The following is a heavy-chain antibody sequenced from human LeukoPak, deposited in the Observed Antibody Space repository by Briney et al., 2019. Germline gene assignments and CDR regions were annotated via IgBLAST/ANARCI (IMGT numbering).Heavy chain of an antibody. Sequence: PGGSLRLSCAASGFTFSSYAMSWVRQAPGKGLEWVSAISGSGGSTYYADSVKGRFTISRDNSKNTLYLQMNSLRAEDTAVYYCADSVNDSSSWYILDYYYYGMDVWGQGTTVTVSS. CDR3: ADSVNDSSSWYILDYYYYGMDV. CDR2: ISGSGGST. J-gene: IGHJ6*02. V-gene: IGHV3-23*01. D-gene: IGHD6-13*01. CDR1: GFTFSSYA.